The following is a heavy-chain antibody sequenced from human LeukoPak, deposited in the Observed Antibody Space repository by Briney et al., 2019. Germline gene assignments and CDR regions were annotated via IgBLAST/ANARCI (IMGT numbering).Heavy chain of an antibody. D-gene: IGHD6-25*01. CDR3: ASHQPRSEAR. J-gene: IGHJ4*02. V-gene: IGHV3-74*01. CDR2: MDTDGRTT. CDR1: GFPFGNFW. Sequence: GGSLRLSCVVSGFPFGNFWMHWVRQVPGKGLVWVARMDTDGRTTDYADSVKGRFTISRDNARNTLYLQMRSLRADDTALYYWASHQPRSEARWGQGTLLSLSS.